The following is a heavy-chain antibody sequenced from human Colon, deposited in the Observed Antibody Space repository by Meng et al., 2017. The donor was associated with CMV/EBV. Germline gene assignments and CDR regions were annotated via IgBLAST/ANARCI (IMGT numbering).Heavy chain of an antibody. D-gene: IGHD6-13*01. J-gene: IGHJ4*02. CDR3: ASILFAAAAGGWGGY. V-gene: IGHV4-34*01. CDR2: INHSGST. CDR1: GGSFSGYY. Sequence: QVKLQRGGAGLVKPSENLSLTCAVYGGSFSGYYWSWIRQPPGKGLEWIGEINHSGSTNYNPSLKSRVTISVDTSKNQFSLKLSSVTAADTAVYYCASILFAAAAGGWGGYWGQGTLVTVSS.